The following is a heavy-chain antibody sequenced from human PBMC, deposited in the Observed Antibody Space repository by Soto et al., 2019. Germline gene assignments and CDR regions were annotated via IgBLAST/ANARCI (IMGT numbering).Heavy chain of an antibody. V-gene: IGHV2-5*02. D-gene: IGHD1-1*01. CDR3: AHKRDWIDAFDI. Sequence: QITLKESGPTLVKPTQTLTLTCTFSGFSLSTSGVGVGWIRQPPGKALEWLALIYWDDDKRYSPSLKSRLTITKDNSKNQVVLTMTNMDPVDTATYYCAHKRDWIDAFDIWGQGTMVTVSS. CDR1: GFSLSTSGVG. J-gene: IGHJ3*02. CDR2: IYWDDDK.